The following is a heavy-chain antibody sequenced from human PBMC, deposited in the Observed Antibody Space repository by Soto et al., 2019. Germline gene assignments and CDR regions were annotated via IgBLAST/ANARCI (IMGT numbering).Heavy chain of an antibody. CDR1: GFTFSSYG. V-gene: IGHV3-30*18. Sequence: GGSLRLSCAASGFTFSSYGMHWVRQAPGKGLEWVAVISYDGSNKYYADSVKGRFTISRDNSKNTLYLQMNSLRAEDTAVYYCANSFAARRGAYYYGMDVWGQGTTVTVSS. CDR2: ISYDGSNK. CDR3: ANSFAARRGAYYYGMDV. D-gene: IGHD6-6*01. J-gene: IGHJ6*02.